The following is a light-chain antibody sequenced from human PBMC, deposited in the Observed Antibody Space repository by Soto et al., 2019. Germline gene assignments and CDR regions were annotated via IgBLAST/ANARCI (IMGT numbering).Light chain of an antibody. CDR1: QSVSGY. J-gene: IGKJ3*01. Sequence: EIVLTQSPATLSLSPGERATLSCRASQSVSGYLAWYQQKPGRAPRLLIYDASNRATGIPARFSGSGSGTDFTLTISSLEPEDFAVYYCQQRSNWLFTFGPGTKVDIK. CDR3: QQRSNWLFT. V-gene: IGKV3-11*01. CDR2: DAS.